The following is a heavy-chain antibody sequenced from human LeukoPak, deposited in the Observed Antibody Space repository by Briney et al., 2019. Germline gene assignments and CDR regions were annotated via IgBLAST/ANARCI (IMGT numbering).Heavy chain of an antibody. V-gene: IGHV3-73*01. CDR2: IRSKANSYAT. Sequence: GGSLKLSCAASGFTFSGSAMHWVRQASGKGLEWVGRIRSKANSYATAYAASGKGRFTSYRDDSNNTAYLQMNSLKTEDTAVYYCTKPFDWSSPSCSFDPWGQGTLVTVSS. D-gene: IGHD2-2*01. CDR3: TKPFDWSSPSCSFDP. J-gene: IGHJ5*02. CDR1: GFTFSGSA.